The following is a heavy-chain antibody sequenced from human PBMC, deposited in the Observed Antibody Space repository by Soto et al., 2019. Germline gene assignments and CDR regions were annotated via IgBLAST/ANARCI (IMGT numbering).Heavy chain of an antibody. V-gene: IGHV4-59*01. CDR1: GGSISSYY. CDR3: ARDLPNSSGRYIDY. Sequence: AETLSLTCTVSGGSISSYYWSWIRQPPGKGLEWVGNIYYSGSTNYNPSLKSRVTISVDTSKNQFSLKLSSVTAADTAVYYCARDLPNSSGRYIDYWGQGTLVTVSS. D-gene: IGHD6-19*01. CDR2: IYYSGST. J-gene: IGHJ4*02.